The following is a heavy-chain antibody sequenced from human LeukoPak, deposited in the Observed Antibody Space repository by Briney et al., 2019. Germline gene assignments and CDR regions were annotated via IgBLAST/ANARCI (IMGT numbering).Heavy chain of an antibody. J-gene: IGHJ4*02. V-gene: IGHV3-74*01. CDR3: NVRWGPNFDY. CDR2: ISGDGSTT. Sequence: GKGLEWVSRISGDGSTTSYADSVKGRFTVSRDNAKNTLYLQMSSLRADDTAIYYCNVRWGPNFDYRGRVPPVTVSP. D-gene: IGHD3-10*01.